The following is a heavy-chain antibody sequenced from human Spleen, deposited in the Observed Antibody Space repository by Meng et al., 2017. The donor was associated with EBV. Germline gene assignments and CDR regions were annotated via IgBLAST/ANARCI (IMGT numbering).Heavy chain of an antibody. J-gene: IGHJ5*02. CDR3: AQRERWGLDP. CDR1: GGSIRSSNW. Sequence: QVQLQGSGPGLGKPSGPLSLTCAVSGGSIRSSNWWNWVRQAPGKGLEWIGEIYHSGSTSYNPSLESRVTISIDKSKNQVSLKLTSVTAADTAVYYCAQRERWGLDPWGQGTLVTVSS. D-gene: IGHD3-16*01. V-gene: IGHV4-4*02. CDR2: IYHSGST.